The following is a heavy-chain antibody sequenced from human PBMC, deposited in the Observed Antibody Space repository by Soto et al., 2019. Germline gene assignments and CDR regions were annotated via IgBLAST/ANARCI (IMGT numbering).Heavy chain of an antibody. CDR1: GFSFSSYA. CDR3: ARDPFYDILTGHYYYYYMDV. D-gene: IGHD3-9*01. Sequence: GGSLRLSCAASGFSFSSYAVSWVRQAPGKGLEWVSYISSSSSTIYYADSVKGRFTISRDNAKNSLYLQMNSLRAEDTAVYYCARDPFYDILTGHYYYYYMDVWGKGTTVTVSS. J-gene: IGHJ6*03. CDR2: ISSSSSTI. V-gene: IGHV3-48*01.